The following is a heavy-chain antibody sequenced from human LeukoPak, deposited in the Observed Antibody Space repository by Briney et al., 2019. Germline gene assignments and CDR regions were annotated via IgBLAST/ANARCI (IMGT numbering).Heavy chain of an antibody. J-gene: IGHJ6*04. Sequence: SPTLSLACTVSGPSISSGGYYWGWLRQQPGKGLQWIGYIYYSGSTYYNPSLKSRFTISVDTSKNQFSLKLSSVTAADTAVYYCARAPPYPPYGMDVWGKGTTVTVSS. CDR2: IYYSGST. V-gene: IGHV4-31*03. CDR3: ARAPPYPPYGMDV. CDR1: GPSISSGGYY.